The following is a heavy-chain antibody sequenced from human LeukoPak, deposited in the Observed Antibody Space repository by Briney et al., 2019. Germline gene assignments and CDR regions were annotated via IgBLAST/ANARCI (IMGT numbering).Heavy chain of an antibody. D-gene: IGHD3-22*01. CDR3: AIKPYYYDSSGPVDY. J-gene: IGHJ4*02. V-gene: IGHV1-46*01. CDR2: INPSGGST. CDR1: GYTFTSYY. Sequence: ASVKVSCKASGYTFTSYYMHWVRQAPGQGLEWMGIINPSGGSTSYAQKFQGRVTMTRDTSTSTVYMELSSLRSEDTAVYYCAIKPYYYDSSGPVDYWGQGTLVTVSS.